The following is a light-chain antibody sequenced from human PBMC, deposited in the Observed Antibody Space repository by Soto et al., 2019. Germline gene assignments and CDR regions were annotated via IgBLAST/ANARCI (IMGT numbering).Light chain of an antibody. J-gene: IGKJ3*01. CDR1: QSVSSY. V-gene: IGKV3-11*01. CDR3: QQRSNWFT. Sequence: EIVLTQSPATLSLSPGERATLSCRASQSVSSYLAWYQQKPGPAPRLLIYDASNRATGIPARFSGSGSGTDFTLTISSLEPEDFAVYYCQQRSNWFTFGPGTKVDIK. CDR2: DAS.